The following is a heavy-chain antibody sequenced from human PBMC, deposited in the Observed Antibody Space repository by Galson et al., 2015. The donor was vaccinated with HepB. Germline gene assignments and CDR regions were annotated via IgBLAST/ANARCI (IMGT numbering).Heavy chain of an antibody. V-gene: IGHV4-34*01. D-gene: IGHD3-3*01. CDR2: INHSGST. J-gene: IGHJ4*02. CDR1: GGSFSGYY. CDR3: ARARRLSGYYF. Sequence: LSLTCAVYGGSFSGYYWSWIRQPPGKGLEWIGEINHSGSTNYNPSLKSRVTISVDTSKNQFSLKLSSVTAADTAVYYCARARRLSGYYFWGQGTLVTVSS.